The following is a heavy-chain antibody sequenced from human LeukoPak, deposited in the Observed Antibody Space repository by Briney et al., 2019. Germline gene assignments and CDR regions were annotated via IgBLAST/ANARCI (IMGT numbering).Heavy chain of an antibody. CDR2: IYYSGST. V-gene: IGHV4-59*08. J-gene: IGHJ2*01. Sequence: SETLSLTCTVSGGSISSYYWSWIRQPPGKGLEWIGYIYYSGSTNYNPSLKSRLTISVDTSKNQFSLKLSSVTAADTAVYYCARRPRDGYFRYFDLWGRGTLVTVSS. D-gene: IGHD5-12*01. CDR3: ARRPRDGYFRYFDL. CDR1: GGSISSYY.